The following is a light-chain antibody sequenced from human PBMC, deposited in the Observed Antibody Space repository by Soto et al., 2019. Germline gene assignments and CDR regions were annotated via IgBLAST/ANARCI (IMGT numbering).Light chain of an antibody. CDR2: AAS. J-gene: IGKJ4*02. CDR1: QSISSW. CDR3: QQSGNTPRT. Sequence: IQVTHSSSPVYSSAGDRVTITCRASQSISSWLAWYQQKPGKAPKLLIYAASSLQSGVPSRFSGSGSGTGFTLTISSLQPEDFAAYYCQQSGNTPRTFGVGTKV. V-gene: IGKV1-39*01.